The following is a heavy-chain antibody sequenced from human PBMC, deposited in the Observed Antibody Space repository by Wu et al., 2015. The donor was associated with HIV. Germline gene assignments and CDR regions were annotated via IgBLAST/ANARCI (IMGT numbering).Heavy chain of an antibody. Sequence: QVPLVQSGAEVRKPGASVKVSCKVSGYTLSKLSMHWVRQAPGKGLEWMGGFDPGDGETVYARKFQGRVTMIEDISTDIAYMELSSLTSEDTAVYYCATGILGALDIWGQGTMVTVSS. CDR2: FDPGDGET. V-gene: IGHV1-24*01. CDR3: ATGILGALDI. CDR1: GYTLSKLS. D-gene: IGHD7-27*01. J-gene: IGHJ3*02.